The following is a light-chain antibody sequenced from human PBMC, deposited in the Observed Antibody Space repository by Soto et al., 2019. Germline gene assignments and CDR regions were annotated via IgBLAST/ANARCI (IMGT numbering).Light chain of an antibody. CDR1: QSISDT. Sequence: EIVMTQSPATLSVTTGGRATLSCRASQSISDTLAWYQQKPGHAPRLLIHGASTRASGFPARFSGSGSGTDFTLTISSLQSEDFAVYYCQQYNSWPWTFGQGTKVDIK. V-gene: IGKV3-15*01. CDR2: GAS. J-gene: IGKJ1*01. CDR3: QQYNSWPWT.